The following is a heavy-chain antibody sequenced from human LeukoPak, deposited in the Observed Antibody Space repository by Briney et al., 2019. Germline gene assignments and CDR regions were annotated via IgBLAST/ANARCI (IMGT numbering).Heavy chain of an antibody. V-gene: IGHV4-39*01. CDR3: ARAVVPAAISTAFDI. Sequence: SETLSLTCTVSGGSISSTGYYRGWIRQPPGKGLEWIGSIYYTGSTYYNPSLKSRVTISVDTSKNQFSLKLSSVTAADTAVYYCARAVVPAAISTAFDIWGQGTMVTVSS. J-gene: IGHJ3*02. CDR1: GGSISSTGYY. D-gene: IGHD2-2*01. CDR2: IYYTGST.